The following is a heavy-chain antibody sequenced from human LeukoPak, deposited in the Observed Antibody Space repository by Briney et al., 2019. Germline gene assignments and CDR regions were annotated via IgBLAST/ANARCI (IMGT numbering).Heavy chain of an antibody. Sequence: SQTLSLTRAVSGASISTGGLSWSWIRQPPGQGLEWIGLIYPTGSTYYNPSLESRVTISADSSKNHFSLDLSSVTAADTALYYCVKGGPGCTSSTCYGALFDSWGQGILVTVSS. J-gene: IGHJ4*02. CDR1: GASISTGGLS. V-gene: IGHV4-30-2*01. CDR3: VKGGPGCTSSTCYGALFDS. CDR2: IYPTGST. D-gene: IGHD4/OR15-4a*01.